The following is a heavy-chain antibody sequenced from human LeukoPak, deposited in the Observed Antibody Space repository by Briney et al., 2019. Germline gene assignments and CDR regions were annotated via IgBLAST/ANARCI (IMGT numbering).Heavy chain of an antibody. CDR1: GDSVTSSLSY. D-gene: IGHD3-3*01. CDR2: LFYPGRT. CDR3: ARLNTRLTILA. V-gene: IGHV4-39*02. Sequence: SETLSLTCAVSGDSVTSSLSYWGWIRQSPGKGLEGVGCLFYPGRTYSNPSLKTRVTISVDPSKNHFSLDLTSVTAADTAVYYCARLNTRLTILARGQGTLVTVSS. J-gene: IGHJ4*02.